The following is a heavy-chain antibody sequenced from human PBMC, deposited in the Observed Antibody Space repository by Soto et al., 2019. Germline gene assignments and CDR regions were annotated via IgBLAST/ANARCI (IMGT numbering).Heavy chain of an antibody. J-gene: IGHJ4*02. D-gene: IGHD3-22*01. V-gene: IGHV3-30-3*01. CDR2: ISYDGSNK. Sequence: GGSLRLSCAASGFTFSSYAMHWVRQAPDKGLEWVAVISYDGSNKYYADSVKGRFTISRDNSKNTLYLQMNSLRAEDTAVYYCARDRGYYDSSGYFDYWGQGTLVTVSS. CDR1: GFTFSSYA. CDR3: ARDRGYYDSSGYFDY.